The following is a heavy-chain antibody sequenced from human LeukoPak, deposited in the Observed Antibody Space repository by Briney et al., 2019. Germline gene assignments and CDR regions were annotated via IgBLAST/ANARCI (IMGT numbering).Heavy chain of an antibody. V-gene: IGHV4-34*01. CDR1: GGSFSGYY. Sequence: SETLSLTCAVYGGSFSGYYWSWIRQPPGKGQEWIGEINHSGSTNYNPSLKSRVTISVDTSKNQFSLKLSSVTAADTAVYYCARGRMFTEIVATIGGYYFDYWGQGTLVTVSS. CDR3: ARGRMFTEIVATIGGYYFDY. CDR2: INHSGST. J-gene: IGHJ4*02. D-gene: IGHD5-12*01.